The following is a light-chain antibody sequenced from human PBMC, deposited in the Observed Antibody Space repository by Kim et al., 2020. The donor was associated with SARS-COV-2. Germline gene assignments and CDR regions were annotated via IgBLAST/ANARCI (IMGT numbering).Light chain of an antibody. CDR3: QQYTGNSRT. Sequence: DIQMTQSPSTLSASVGDRVTINCRASEGIGVWLAWYQQRPGKAPNLLMYKASTLASGVPSRFSGSGSGTEFTLTISSLQPDDFAAYYCQQYTGNSRTFGQGTKVDIK. V-gene: IGKV1-5*03. CDR2: KAS. CDR1: EGIGVW. J-gene: IGKJ1*01.